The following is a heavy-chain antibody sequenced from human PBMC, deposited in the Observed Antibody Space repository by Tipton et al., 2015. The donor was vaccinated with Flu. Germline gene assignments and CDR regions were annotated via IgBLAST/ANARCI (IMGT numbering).Heavy chain of an antibody. V-gene: IGHV3-33*06. CDR1: GFTFSSYG. CDR3: AKGLGV. J-gene: IGHJ6*02. CDR2: IWYDGSNR. Sequence: SLRLSCAASGFTFSSYGMHWVRQAPGKGLEWVAVIWYDGSNRYYADSVKGRCTISRDNSKNTLYLQMNSLRAEDTAVYYCAKGLGVWGQGTTVTVSS.